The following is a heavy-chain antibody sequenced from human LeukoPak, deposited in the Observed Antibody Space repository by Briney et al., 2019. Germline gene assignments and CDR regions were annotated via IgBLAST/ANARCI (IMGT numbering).Heavy chain of an antibody. V-gene: IGHV5-51*01. CDR2: IYPGDSET. CDR3: ASAYCSGTSCYDGLGAFDI. J-gene: IGHJ3*02. D-gene: IGHD2-2*01. Sequence: GESLKISCKGSGYSFTSYWIGWVRQVPGKGLEWMGIIYPGDSETRYSPSFQGQVTISADKSISTAYLQWSSLKASDTAMYHCASAYCSGTSCYDGLGAFDIWGQGTMVTVSS. CDR1: GYSFTSYW.